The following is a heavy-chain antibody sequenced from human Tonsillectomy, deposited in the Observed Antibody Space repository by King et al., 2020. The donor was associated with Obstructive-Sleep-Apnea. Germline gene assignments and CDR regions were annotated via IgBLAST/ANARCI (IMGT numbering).Heavy chain of an antibody. CDR2: ISSSSTI. D-gene: IGHD3-9*01. CDR1: GFTFSSYS. Sequence: VQLVESGGGLVQPGGSLRLSCAASGFTFSSYSMNWVRQAPGKGLEWVSYISSSSTIYYADSVKGRFTISRDNAKNSLYLQMNSLRAEDTAVYYCARDGLVFCSDYWGQGTLVTVSS. V-gene: IGHV3-48*04. J-gene: IGHJ4*02. CDR3: ARDGLVFCSDY.